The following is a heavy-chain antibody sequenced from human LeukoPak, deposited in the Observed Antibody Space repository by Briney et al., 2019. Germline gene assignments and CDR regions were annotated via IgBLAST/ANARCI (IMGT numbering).Heavy chain of an antibody. CDR2: INYSGST. Sequence: SETLSLTCTVSGGSISSSSYYWGWIRQPPGKGLEWMGSINYSGSTYYNPSLKSRVTISVDPSKNQFSLKLSSVTAADTAVYYCASRRTGGAFDIWGQGTMVTVSS. V-gene: IGHV4-39*07. D-gene: IGHD1-14*01. CDR1: GGSISSSSYY. J-gene: IGHJ3*02. CDR3: ASRRTGGAFDI.